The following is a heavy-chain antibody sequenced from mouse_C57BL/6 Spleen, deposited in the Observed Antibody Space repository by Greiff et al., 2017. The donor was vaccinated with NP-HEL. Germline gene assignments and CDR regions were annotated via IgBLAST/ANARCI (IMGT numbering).Heavy chain of an antibody. D-gene: IGHD5-5*01. CDR1: GYTFTSYW. Sequence: QVQLQQPGAELVRPGSSVKLSCKASGYTFTSYWMAWVKQRPGQGLEWIGNIYPSDSETHYNQKFKDKATLTVDKSSSTAYMQLSSLTSEDSAVYYCARRDYPYYFDYWGQGTTLTVSS. J-gene: IGHJ2*01. CDR3: ARRDYPYYFDY. CDR2: IYPSDSET. V-gene: IGHV1-61*01.